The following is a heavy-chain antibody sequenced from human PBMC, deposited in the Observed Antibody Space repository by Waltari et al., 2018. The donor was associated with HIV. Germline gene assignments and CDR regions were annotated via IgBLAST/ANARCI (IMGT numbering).Heavy chain of an antibody. CDR2: VFLSGST. D-gene: IGHD2-21*01. V-gene: IGHV4-61*02. CDR1: GGSISSSNYY. J-gene: IGHJ2*01. Sequence: QVQLQESGPGLVKSSQTLSLTCTVSGGSISSSNYYWSWIRRPAGKGLEWIGRVFLSGSTNYNPSLKSRISMSIDPSKNQVSLNLRSVTAEDTATYFCARRYCGRACNDFYYFDLWGRGTLVTVSS. CDR3: ARRYCGRACNDFYYFDL.